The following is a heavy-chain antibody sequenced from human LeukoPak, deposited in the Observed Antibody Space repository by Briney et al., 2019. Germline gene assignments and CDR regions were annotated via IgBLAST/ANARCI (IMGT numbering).Heavy chain of an antibody. V-gene: IGHV1-46*01. Sequence: GASVKVSCKASGYTFTSYYMHWVRQAPGQGLEWMGIINPSGGSTSYAQKFQGRVTMTRDTSTSTVYMELSSLRSEDTAVYYCARDPVDTAMVLTQAFDYWGQGTLVTVSS. J-gene: IGHJ4*02. CDR1: GYTFTSYY. CDR2: INPSGGST. D-gene: IGHD5-18*01. CDR3: ARDPVDTAMVLTQAFDY.